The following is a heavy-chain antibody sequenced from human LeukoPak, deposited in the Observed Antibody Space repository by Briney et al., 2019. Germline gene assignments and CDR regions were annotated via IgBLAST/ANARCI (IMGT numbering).Heavy chain of an antibody. CDR1: GFTFSSDS. CDR2: ISSSSSYI. J-gene: IGHJ5*02. D-gene: IGHD1-26*01. CDR3: ARDARTTIVGATAHAVNWFDP. V-gene: IGHV3-21*01. Sequence: PGGSLRLSCAASGFTFSSDSMNWVRQAPGKGLEWVSSISSSSSYIYYADSVKGRFTISRDNAKNSLYLQMNSLRAEDTAVYYCARDARTTIVGATAHAVNWFDPWGQGTLVTVSS.